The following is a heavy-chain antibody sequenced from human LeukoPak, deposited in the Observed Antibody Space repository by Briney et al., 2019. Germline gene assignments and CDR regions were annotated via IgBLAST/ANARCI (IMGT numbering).Heavy chain of an antibody. CDR2: IYYSGST. J-gene: IGHJ6*02. V-gene: IGHV4-59*01. D-gene: IGHD4-11*01. Sequence: SETLSLTCAVYGGSFSGYYWSWIRQPPGKGLEWIGYIYYSGSTNYNPSLKSRVTISVDTSKNQFSLKLSSVTAADTAVYYCARIDYSNYYYGMDVWGQGTTVTVSS. CDR3: ARIDYSNYYYGMDV. CDR1: GGSFSGYY.